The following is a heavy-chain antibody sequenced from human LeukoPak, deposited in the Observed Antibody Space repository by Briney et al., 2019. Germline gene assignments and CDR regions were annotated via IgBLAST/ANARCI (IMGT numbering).Heavy chain of an antibody. Sequence: GGSLRLSRAASGFTFSSYSMNWVRQAPGKGLEWVSSISSSSSYIYYADSVKGRFTISRDNAKNSLYLQMNSLRAEDTAVYYCARDSRSSSWSPDYWGQGTLVTVSS. CDR1: GFTFSSYS. D-gene: IGHD6-13*01. J-gene: IGHJ4*02. CDR3: ARDSRSSSWSPDY. CDR2: ISSSSSYI. V-gene: IGHV3-21*01.